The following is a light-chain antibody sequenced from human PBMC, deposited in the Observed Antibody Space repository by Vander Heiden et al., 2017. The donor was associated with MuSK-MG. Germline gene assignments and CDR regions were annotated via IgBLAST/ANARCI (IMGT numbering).Light chain of an antibody. Sequence: DIQMTQSPPPLSPSVGDDVTITCRASQSIKTWLAWYQQKPGKAPKLLIYKASSLESGVPSRFSGSGSGTDFTLTINGLQPDDFSTYYCQQYNSFSMTFGQGTNVEIK. V-gene: IGKV1-5*03. CDR2: KAS. J-gene: IGKJ1*01. CDR1: QSIKTW. CDR3: QQYNSFSMT.